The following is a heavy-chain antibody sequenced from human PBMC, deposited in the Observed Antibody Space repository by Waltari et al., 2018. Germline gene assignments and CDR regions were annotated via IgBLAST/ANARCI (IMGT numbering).Heavy chain of an antibody. CDR1: GGSISSYY. Sequence: QVQLQESGPGLVKPSETLSLTCTVSGGSISSYYWSWIRQHAGKGLEWIGRIYTSGSTNYNPSLKSRVTMSVDTSKNQFSLKLSSVTAADTAVYYCARTGYSSSSVGYYYYYMDVWGKGTTVTVSS. J-gene: IGHJ6*03. CDR3: ARTGYSSSSVGYYYYYMDV. CDR2: IYTSGST. D-gene: IGHD6-6*01. V-gene: IGHV4-4*07.